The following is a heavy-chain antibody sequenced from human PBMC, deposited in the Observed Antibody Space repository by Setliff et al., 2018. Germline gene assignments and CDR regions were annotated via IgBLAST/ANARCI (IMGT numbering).Heavy chain of an antibody. CDR3: ARGINTVSWTPKY. CDR1: GGSIRNYY. D-gene: IGHD2-2*02. V-gene: IGHV4-59*08. Sequence: SETLSLTCTVSGGSIRNYYWSWIRQPPGKGLEWIGYIYYSGNTNYNPSLKSRVTISVDTSKNQFSLKLNSVTAADTAVYYCARGINTVSWTPKYWGQGTLVTVSS. J-gene: IGHJ4*02. CDR2: IYYSGNT.